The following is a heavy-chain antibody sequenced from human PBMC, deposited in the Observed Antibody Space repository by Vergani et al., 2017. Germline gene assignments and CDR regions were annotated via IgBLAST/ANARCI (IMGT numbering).Heavy chain of an antibody. CDR3: AKDGGSQGYYFDY. Sequence: EVQLLESGGGLVQPGGSLRLSCAASGFTFSSYAMSWVRQAPGKGLEWVSAISASGGSTYYADSVKGRFTISRDNSKNTLYLQMNSLRAEDTAVYYCAKDGGSQGYYFDYWGQGTLVTVSS. CDR2: ISASGGST. V-gene: IGHV3-23*01. D-gene: IGHD4-23*01. CDR1: GFTFSSYA. J-gene: IGHJ4*02.